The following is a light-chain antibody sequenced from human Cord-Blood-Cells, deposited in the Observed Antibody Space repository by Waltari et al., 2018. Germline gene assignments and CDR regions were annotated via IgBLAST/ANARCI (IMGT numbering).Light chain of an antibody. CDR3: QQYDSSPYT. Sequence: IVLTQSPGTLSLSPGERVTLSCRASQSVSSSNLAWYKQKPAQSPRLLINGASCRDTASPDRFSGSGSGTDFTLTISRLEPEDFAVYYCQQYDSSPYTFGQGTKLEIK. CDR1: QSVSSSN. V-gene: IGKV3-20*01. CDR2: GAS. J-gene: IGKJ2*01.